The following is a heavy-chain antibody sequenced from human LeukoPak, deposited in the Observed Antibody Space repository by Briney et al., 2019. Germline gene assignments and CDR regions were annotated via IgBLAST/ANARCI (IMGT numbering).Heavy chain of an antibody. CDR3: ARARLPYGPYFDS. CDR1: GGSFSGYY. D-gene: IGHD4-17*01. Sequence: PSETLSLTCAVYGGSFSGYYWTWIRQSPGKGLEWIGEINHTGGTNYNLSLKSRVTISINTSKMQFSLKLRSVTVEDTGVYYCARARLPYGPYFDSWGQGTLVTVSS. J-gene: IGHJ4*02. CDR2: INHTGGT. V-gene: IGHV4-34*01.